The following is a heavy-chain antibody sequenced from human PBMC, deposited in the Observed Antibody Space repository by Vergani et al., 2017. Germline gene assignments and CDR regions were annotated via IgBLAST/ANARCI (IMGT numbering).Heavy chain of an antibody. D-gene: IGHD3-16*02. Sequence: QVQLVQSGAEVKKPGASVKVSCKASGYTFTGYYMHWVRQAPGQGLEWMGWINPNSGGTNYAQKFQGWVTMTRDTSISTAYMELSRLRSDDTALYYCARDFARDYVWGSYRYTANWFDPWGQGTLVTVSS. CDR3: ARDFARDYVWGSYRYTANWFDP. CDR2: INPNSGGT. V-gene: IGHV1-2*04. CDR1: GYTFTGYY. J-gene: IGHJ5*02.